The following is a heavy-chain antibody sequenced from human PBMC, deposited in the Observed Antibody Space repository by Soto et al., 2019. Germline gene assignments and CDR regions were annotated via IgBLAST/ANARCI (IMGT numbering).Heavy chain of an antibody. D-gene: IGHD3-9*01. J-gene: IGHJ2*01. CDR3: ARHFDVDPSLDHYYFDL. Sequence: ETLSLTCPVSGVSITPYFWSWIRQPSGEAPEWLGHIYASGRTTYNPSLKSRVTMFVSQTQVSLRLTSVTAADTAVYYCARHFDVDPSLDHYYFDLWGRGALVTVSS. CDR2: IYASGRT. V-gene: IGHV4-4*07. CDR1: GVSITPYF.